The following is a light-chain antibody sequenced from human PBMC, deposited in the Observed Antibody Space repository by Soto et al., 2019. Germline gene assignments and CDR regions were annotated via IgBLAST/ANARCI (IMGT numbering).Light chain of an antibody. J-gene: IGKJ3*01. CDR3: QQRSNWRGT. CDR1: QSVSSY. V-gene: IGKV3-11*01. Sequence: EIVLTQSPATLSLSPGERATLSCRASQSVSSYLAWYQQKPGQAPRLLIYDASNRATGIPARFGGSVSGTDFTLTISSLEPEDFAVYYCQQRSNWRGTFGPGTKVDIK. CDR2: DAS.